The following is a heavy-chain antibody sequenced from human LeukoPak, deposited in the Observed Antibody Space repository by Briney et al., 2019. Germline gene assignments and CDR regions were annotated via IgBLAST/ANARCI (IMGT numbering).Heavy chain of an antibody. J-gene: IGHJ4*02. D-gene: IGHD6-13*01. CDR3: ARRSIAAAGPFDY. Sequence: SETLSLTCTVSGGSISSTNYYWGWIRQPPGKGLEWIGYIYYSGSTNYNPSLKSRVTISVDTSKNQFSLKLSSVTAADTAVYYCARRSIAAAGPFDYWGQGTLVTVSS. CDR1: GGSISSTNYY. CDR2: IYYSGST. V-gene: IGHV4-61*05.